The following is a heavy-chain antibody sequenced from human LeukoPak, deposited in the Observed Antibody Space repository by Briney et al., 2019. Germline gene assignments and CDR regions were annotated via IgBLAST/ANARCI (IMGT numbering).Heavy chain of an antibody. CDR2: IDSDGSDT. D-gene: IGHD5-24*01. CDR3: ARAGYNWEHDY. CDR1: GFTFSSSW. V-gene: IGHV3-74*01. J-gene: IGHJ4*02. Sequence: GGSLRLSCAASGFTFSSSWMYWVRQAPGKGLVWASRIDSDGSDTTYADSVKGRFTISRDNAKNTLYLQMNSLRAEDTAMYYCARAGYNWEHDYWGQGTLVTVSS.